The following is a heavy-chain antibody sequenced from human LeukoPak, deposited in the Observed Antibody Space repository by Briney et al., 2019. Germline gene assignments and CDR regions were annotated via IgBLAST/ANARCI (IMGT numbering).Heavy chain of an antibody. CDR2: FDPEDGET. J-gene: IGHJ3*02. V-gene: IGHV1-24*01. Sequence: ASVKVSCKVSGYTLTELSMHWVRQAPGKGLEWMGGFDPEDGETIYAQKFQGRVTMTEDTSTDTAYMELSSLRSEDTAVYYCATPHYGTDAFDIWGQGTMVTVSS. D-gene: IGHD3-10*01. CDR3: ATPHYGTDAFDI. CDR1: GYTLTELS.